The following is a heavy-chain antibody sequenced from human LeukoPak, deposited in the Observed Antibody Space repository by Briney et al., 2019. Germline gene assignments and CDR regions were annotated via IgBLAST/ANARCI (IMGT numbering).Heavy chain of an antibody. CDR3: ARALYTNTWFYYYYGVDV. CDR2: IWFDGSSK. D-gene: IGHD2-2*02. V-gene: IGHV3-33*01. CDR1: GFTFSNYG. Sequence: GGSLRLSCAASGFTFSNYGMHWVRQAPGKGLEWVALIWFDGSSKYYADSVKGRFTISRDNSQDTLYLQMTSLRADDTAIYYCARALYTNTWFYYYYGVDVWGQGTAVTVSS. J-gene: IGHJ6*02.